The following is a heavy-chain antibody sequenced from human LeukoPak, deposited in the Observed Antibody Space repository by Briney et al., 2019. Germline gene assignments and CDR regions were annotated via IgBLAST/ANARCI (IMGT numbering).Heavy chain of an antibody. V-gene: IGHV1-3*03. Sequence: GASVKVSCKASGYTFTNYAMHWGRQAPGQTIEWLGWINPANGYTKYSQQFQDRVTVTSDTSATTAYMELSSLRSEDKAVYYCAIRDGHTDHWGQGTLVTVSS. CDR1: GYTFTNYA. CDR2: INPANGYT. D-gene: IGHD5-24*01. CDR3: AIRDGHTDH. J-gene: IGHJ4*02.